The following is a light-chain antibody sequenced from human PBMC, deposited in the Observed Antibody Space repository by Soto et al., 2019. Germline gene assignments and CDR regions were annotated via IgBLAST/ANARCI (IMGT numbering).Light chain of an antibody. CDR3: HQYNNWPPWT. V-gene: IGKV3-15*01. J-gene: IGKJ1*01. Sequence: EIVWTQSPCALSLSPGERATLSCRASQSVSSNLAWYQQKPGQAPRLLIYGASTRATGIPARFSGSGSGTEFTLTISSLQSEDYAVYYCHQYNNWPPWTFGQGSKVDIK. CDR1: QSVSSN. CDR2: GAS.